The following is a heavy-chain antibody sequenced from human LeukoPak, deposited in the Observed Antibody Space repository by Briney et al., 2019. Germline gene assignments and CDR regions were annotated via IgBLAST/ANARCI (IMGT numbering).Heavy chain of an antibody. V-gene: IGHV4-59*08. CDR1: VGSISDYY. D-gene: IGHD6-19*01. J-gene: IGHJ4*02. CDR2: ISYAGTT. Sequence: SETLSLTCTVSVGSISDYYWSWLRQPPGKGLEWIGYISYAGTTNSNPSLKSRVTISFDTSKIQLSVKLSSVTAADTAVYYCARPDHSSGWYYFDYWGQGTLVTVSS. CDR3: ARPDHSSGWYYFDY.